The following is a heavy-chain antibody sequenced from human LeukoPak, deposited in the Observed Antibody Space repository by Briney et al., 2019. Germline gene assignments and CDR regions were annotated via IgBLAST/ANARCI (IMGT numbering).Heavy chain of an antibody. CDR2: ISSSGTST. J-gene: IGHJ4*02. CDR1: GFSFSDYY. CDR3: ARVRSSGGVLDY. V-gene: IGHV3-11*05. Sequence: SGGSLRLSCATSGFSFSDYYMTWIRQAPGKGLEWISYISSSGTSTKHADSVKERFAISRDNAKSSLYLQMNSLRADDTAVYYCARVRSSGGVLDYWGQGTLVTVSS. D-gene: IGHD3-16*01.